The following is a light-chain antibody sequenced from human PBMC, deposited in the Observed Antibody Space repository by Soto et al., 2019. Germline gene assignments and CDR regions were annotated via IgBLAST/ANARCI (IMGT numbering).Light chain of an antibody. J-gene: IGKJ3*01. Sequence: DIQLTQSPFFLSASVGDRVTITCRASQGIRSYLAWYQQRPGKAPELLIYGASTLRTGVASRFSGSGSGTEFTLTISSLQPEDFATYFCQQFNIFPPLFTFGPGTKVDI. CDR1: QGIRSY. CDR3: QQFNIFPPLFT. CDR2: GAS. V-gene: IGKV1-9*01.